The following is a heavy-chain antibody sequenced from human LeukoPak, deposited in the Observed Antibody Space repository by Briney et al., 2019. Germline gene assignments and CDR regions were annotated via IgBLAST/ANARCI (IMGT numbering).Heavy chain of an antibody. J-gene: IGHJ4*02. D-gene: IGHD5-12*01. CDR3: ARRATMLAGGYFDY. Sequence: SETLSLTCTVSGGSISSYYWSWIRQPPGRGLEWVGYIYASGSTTYNPSLKSRVAISIDTSKNQFSLRLSSVTAADTAVFYCARRATMLAGGYFDYWGQGTLVSVSS. CDR1: GGSISSYY. V-gene: IGHV4-4*09. CDR2: IYASGST.